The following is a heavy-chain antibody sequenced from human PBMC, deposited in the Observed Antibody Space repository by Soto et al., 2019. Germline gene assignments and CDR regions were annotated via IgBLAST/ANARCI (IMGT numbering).Heavy chain of an antibody. J-gene: IGHJ4*02. CDR2: ISYDGSNK. D-gene: IGHD3-10*01. V-gene: IGHV3-30*18. Sequence: QVQLVESGGGVVQPGRSLRLSCAASGFTFSSYGMHWVRQAPGKGLEWVAVISYDGSNKYYADSVKGRFTISRDNSKNTLYPQMNSLRAEDTAVYYCAKDVGLAESLLCFGELCLDYWGQGTLVTVSS. CDR3: AKDVGLAESLLCFGELCLDY. CDR1: GFTFSSYG.